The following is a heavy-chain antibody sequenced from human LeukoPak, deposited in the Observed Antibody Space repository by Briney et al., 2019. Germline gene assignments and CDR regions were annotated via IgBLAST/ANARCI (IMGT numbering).Heavy chain of an antibody. CDR1: GGSFSNYY. J-gene: IGHJ3*01. V-gene: IGHV4-4*07. CDR2: IYTSGGT. D-gene: IGHD2-2*01. CDR3: AGRGSSSGTFDV. Sequence: SETLSLTCTVSGGSFSNYYWTWIRQPAGKRLEWIGRIYTSGGTNYNPSLKSRVTMSADKSKNQISLNLASLTAADTALYYCAGRGSSSGTFDVWGPGTFVTVSS.